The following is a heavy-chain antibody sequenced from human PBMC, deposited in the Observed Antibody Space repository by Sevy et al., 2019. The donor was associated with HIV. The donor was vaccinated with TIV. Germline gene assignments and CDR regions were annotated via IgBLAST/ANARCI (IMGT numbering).Heavy chain of an antibody. Sequence: ASVKVSCKASGYTFINFDIGWVRQATGQGLEWMGWMNPKTGNVGYAPKFQGRVTMTRNTSLTTAYMELSSLRTDDTAVYYCTRGLTTLPYWGQGTLVTVSS. V-gene: IGHV1-8*01. CDR2: MNPKTGNV. CDR1: GYTFINFD. CDR3: TRGLTTLPY. D-gene: IGHD1-1*01. J-gene: IGHJ4*02.